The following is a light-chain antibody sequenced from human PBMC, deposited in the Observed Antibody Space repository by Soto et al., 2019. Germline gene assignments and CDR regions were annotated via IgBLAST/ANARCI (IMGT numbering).Light chain of an antibody. V-gene: IGKV3-20*01. CDR3: QQYGSSPPIT. CDR1: QSVSSSY. Sequence: EIVLTQSPGTLSLSPGERATLSCRASQSVSSSYLAWYQQKPGQAPRLLIYGASSRATGIPDRFSGSGSGTDFTLTISRLEPEDFAVYYCQQYGSSPPITFGHGTRLEIK. J-gene: IGKJ5*01. CDR2: GAS.